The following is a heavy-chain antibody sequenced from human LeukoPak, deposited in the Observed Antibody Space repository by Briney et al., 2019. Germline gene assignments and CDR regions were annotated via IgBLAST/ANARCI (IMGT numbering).Heavy chain of an antibody. Sequence: ASVKVSCKASGYTFTSYYMHWVRQATGQGLEWMGWMNPNSGNTGYAQKFQGRVTMTRNTSISTAYMELSSLRSEDTAVYYCARGLALGSYYDFWSGYYGYGMDVWGQGTTVTVSS. V-gene: IGHV1-8*02. J-gene: IGHJ6*02. D-gene: IGHD3-3*01. CDR3: ARGLALGSYYDFWSGYYGYGMDV. CDR2: MNPNSGNT. CDR1: GYTFTSYY.